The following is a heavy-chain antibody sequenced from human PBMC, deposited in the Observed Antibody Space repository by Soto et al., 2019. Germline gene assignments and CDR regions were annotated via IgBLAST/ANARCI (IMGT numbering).Heavy chain of an antibody. CDR1: GGTFSSYA. CDR2: IIPIFGTA. J-gene: IGHJ6*02. V-gene: IGHV1-69*13. CDR3: ARRERLRSGSTAKYYYYYYGMDV. D-gene: IGHD6-25*01. Sequence: GASVKVSCKASGGTFSSYAISWVRQAPGQGLEWMGGIIPIFGTANYAQKFQGRVTITADESTSTAYMELSSLRSEDTAVYYCARRERLRSGSTAKYYYYYYGMDVWGQGTTVTVSS.